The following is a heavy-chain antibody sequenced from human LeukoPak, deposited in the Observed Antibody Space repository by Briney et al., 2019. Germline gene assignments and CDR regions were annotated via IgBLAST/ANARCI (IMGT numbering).Heavy chain of an antibody. CDR3: ARDIPWFDP. Sequence: PGGSLRLSCAASGFTFSSYSMNWVRQAPGKGLEWVANIKQDGSEKYYVDSVKGRFTISRDNAKNSLYLQMNSLRAEDTAVYYCARDIPWFDPWGQGTLVTVSS. CDR1: GFTFSSYS. J-gene: IGHJ5*02. CDR2: IKQDGSEK. V-gene: IGHV3-7*01.